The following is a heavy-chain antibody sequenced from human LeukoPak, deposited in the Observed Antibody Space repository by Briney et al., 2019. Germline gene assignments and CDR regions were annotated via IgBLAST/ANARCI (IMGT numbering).Heavy chain of an antibody. CDR1: GGTFSSYA. Sequence: ASVKVSCKASGGTFSSYAISWVRQAPGQGLERMGGIIPIFGTANYAQKFQGRVTITADESTSTAYMELSSLRSEDTAVYYCARSAVSYCSSTSCPFYYWGQGTLVTVSS. CDR3: ARSAVSYCSSTSCPFYY. CDR2: IIPIFGTA. D-gene: IGHD2-2*01. V-gene: IGHV1-69*13. J-gene: IGHJ4*02.